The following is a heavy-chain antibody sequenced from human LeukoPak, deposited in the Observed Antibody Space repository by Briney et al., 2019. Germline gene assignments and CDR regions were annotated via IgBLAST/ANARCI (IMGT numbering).Heavy chain of an antibody. CDR1: GFTFSSYG. Sequence: GGSLRLSCAASGFTFSSYGMHWVRQAPGKGLEWVAVISYDGSNKYYADSVKGRFTISRDNSKNTLYLQMNSLRAEDTAVYYCAKVGRRYSSGWYGGDYWGQGTLVTVSS. CDR2: ISYDGSNK. J-gene: IGHJ4*02. D-gene: IGHD6-19*01. CDR3: AKVGRRYSSGWYGGDY. V-gene: IGHV3-30*18.